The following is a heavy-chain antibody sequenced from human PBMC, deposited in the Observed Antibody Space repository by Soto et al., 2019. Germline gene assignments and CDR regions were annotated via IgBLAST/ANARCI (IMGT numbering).Heavy chain of an antibody. D-gene: IGHD6-13*01. V-gene: IGHV3-9*01. CDR3: AKGGSATFITTAGTDNRFDP. J-gene: IGHJ5*02. CDR1: GFTFDDYA. Sequence: EVQLVESGGGLVQPGRSLRLSCAAAGFTFDDYAMYWVRQAPGRSLEWVSAISWSGGHIAYADSVKGRFTISRDNAKRILYLHMNSLGVEDSALYYCAKGGSATFITTAGTDNRFDPWGQGTLVTVSS. CDR2: ISWSGGHI.